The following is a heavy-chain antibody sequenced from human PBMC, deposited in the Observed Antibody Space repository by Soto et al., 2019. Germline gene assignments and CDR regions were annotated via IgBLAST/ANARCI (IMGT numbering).Heavy chain of an antibody. D-gene: IGHD2-15*01. CDR1: GGSISSGGYS. CDR2: IYHSGST. J-gene: IGHJ6*02. V-gene: IGHV4-30-2*01. Sequence: SETLSLTCAVSGGSISSGGYSWSWIRQPPGKGLEWIGYIYHSGSTYYNPSLKSRVTISVDRSKNQFSLKLSSVTAADTAVYYCERAVAATGMDVWGQGTTVTVYS. CDR3: ERAVAATGMDV.